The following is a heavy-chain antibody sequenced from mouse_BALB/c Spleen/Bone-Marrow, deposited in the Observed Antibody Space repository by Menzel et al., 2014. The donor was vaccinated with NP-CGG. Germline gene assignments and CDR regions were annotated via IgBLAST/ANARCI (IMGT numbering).Heavy chain of an antibody. CDR1: GFTFSSYG. CDR3: ARGVDYVSWFAY. V-gene: IGHV5-6-3*01. CDR2: INTNGGDT. D-gene: IGHD2-4*01. Sequence: EVKVVESGGGLVQPGGSLKLSCAASGFTFSSYGMSWVRQTPDKRLEFVATINTNGGDTYYPDSVKGRFTIARDNAKNTLYLQMSSLESEDTAMYSCARGVDYVSWFAYWGQGTLVTVSA. J-gene: IGHJ3*01.